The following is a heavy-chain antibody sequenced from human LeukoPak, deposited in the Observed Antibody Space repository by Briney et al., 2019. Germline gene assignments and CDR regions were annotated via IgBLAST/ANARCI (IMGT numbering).Heavy chain of an antibody. CDR3: ARNYLGLSY. CDR2: IIPIFGTA. V-gene: IGHV1-69*13. D-gene: IGHD7-27*01. Sequence: SVTVSCKASGYTFTSYGISWVRQAPGQGLEWMGGIIPIFGTANYAQKFQGRVTITADESTSTAYMELSSLRSEDTAVYYCARNYLGLSYWGQGTLVTVSS. J-gene: IGHJ4*02. CDR1: GYTFTSYG.